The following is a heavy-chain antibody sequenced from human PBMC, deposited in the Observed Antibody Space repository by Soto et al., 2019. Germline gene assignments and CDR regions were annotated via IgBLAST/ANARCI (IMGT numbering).Heavy chain of an antibody. CDR3: ARGYSIGSYYVYFDY. CDR2: VSYFGST. CDR1: TASISSETYY. J-gene: IGHJ4*02. V-gene: IGHV4-39*01. Sequence: QLLESGPGLVKPSETLSLTCTVSTASISSETYYWGWIRQPPGKGLEWIGSVSYFGSTNYNPSLQSRVTISEGTSKNQFSLNLRSVTAADTAVYYCARGYSIGSYYVYFDYWGQGTLVTVSS. D-gene: IGHD6-19*01.